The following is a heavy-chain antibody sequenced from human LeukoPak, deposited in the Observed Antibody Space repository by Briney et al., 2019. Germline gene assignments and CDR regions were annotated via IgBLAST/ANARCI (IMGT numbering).Heavy chain of an antibody. CDR2: IIPILGIA. D-gene: IGHD2-2*01. CDR1: GGTFSSYA. Sequence: SVKVSCKASGGTFSSYAISWVRQTPGQGLEWMGRIIPILGIANYAQKFQGRVTITADKSTSTAYMELSSLRSEDTAVYYCASAPSTSWDLNWFDPWGQGTLVTVSS. V-gene: IGHV1-69*04. J-gene: IGHJ5*02. CDR3: ASAPSTSWDLNWFDP.